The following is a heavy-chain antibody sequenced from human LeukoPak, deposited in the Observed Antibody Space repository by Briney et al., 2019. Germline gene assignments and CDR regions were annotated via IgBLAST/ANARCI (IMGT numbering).Heavy chain of an antibody. D-gene: IGHD6-19*01. CDR3: ARDRQWLSGNTYFDH. Sequence: PGGSLRLSCAASGFTFSSYSMNWVRQAPGKGLEWVSSISSSSSYIYYADSVKGRFTISRDNAKNSLYLQMNSLRAEDTAVYYCARDRQWLSGNTYFDHWGQGTLVTVSS. V-gene: IGHV3-21*01. J-gene: IGHJ4*02. CDR1: GFTFSSYS. CDR2: ISSSSSYI.